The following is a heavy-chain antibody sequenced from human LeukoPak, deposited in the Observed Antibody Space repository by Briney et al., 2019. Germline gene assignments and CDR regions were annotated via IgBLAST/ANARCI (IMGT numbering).Heavy chain of an antibody. Sequence: LSLTCAVSGGSIXSGGYSWSWIRQPPGKGLEWIGYIYHSGSTYYNPSLKSRVTISVDRSKNQFSLKLSSVTAADTAVYYCARGQGYRAYSGYDYFDYWSQGTLVTVSS. CDR2: IYHSGST. V-gene: IGHV4-30-2*01. CDR3: ARGQGYRAYSGYDYFDY. D-gene: IGHD5-12*01. J-gene: IGHJ4*02. CDR1: GGSIXSGGYS.